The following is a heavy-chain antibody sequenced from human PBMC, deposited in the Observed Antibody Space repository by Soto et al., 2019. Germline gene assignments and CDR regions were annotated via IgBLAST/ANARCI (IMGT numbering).Heavy chain of an antibody. D-gene: IGHD2-21*02. Sequence: QVQLVESGGGVVQPGRSLRLSCAASGFNFGSHGMHWVRQAPGKGLEWVAVIWYDGSNQIYADSVKGRFTISRDNSKSTLYLQMNSLRVDDTAVYYCPRWGDWKRMDVWGQGTTVTVSS. CDR2: IWYDGSNQ. J-gene: IGHJ6*02. V-gene: IGHV3-33*01. CDR3: PRWGDWKRMDV. CDR1: GFNFGSHG.